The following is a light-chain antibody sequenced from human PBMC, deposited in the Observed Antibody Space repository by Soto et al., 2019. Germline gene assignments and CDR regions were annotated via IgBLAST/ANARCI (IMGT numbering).Light chain of an antibody. Sequence: DIQMTQSPSTLSASVGDRVTITCRASQSISSWLAWYPQKPGKAPKLVIYKASSLESGVPSRLSDSGSGTEFTLTISTLQPDDFATYDDQQYYSYSFGPGSKVDIK. CDR1: QSISSW. CDR2: KAS. J-gene: IGKJ3*01. V-gene: IGKV1-5*03. CDR3: QQYYSYS.